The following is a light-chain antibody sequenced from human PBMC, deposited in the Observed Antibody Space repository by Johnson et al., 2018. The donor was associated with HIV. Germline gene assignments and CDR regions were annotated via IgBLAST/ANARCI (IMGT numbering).Light chain of an antibody. J-gene: IGLJ1*01. CDR3: GAWDSGLTPYV. CDR1: SSNIGNNY. CDR2: ENN. V-gene: IGLV1-51*02. Sequence: QSVLTQPPSVSAAPGQKVTISCSGSSSNIGNNYVSWYQQLPGTAPKVLIHENNKRPSGIPDRFSGSKSGTSATLGITGLQPGDEADYYSGAWDSGLTPYVFGTGIQVTAL.